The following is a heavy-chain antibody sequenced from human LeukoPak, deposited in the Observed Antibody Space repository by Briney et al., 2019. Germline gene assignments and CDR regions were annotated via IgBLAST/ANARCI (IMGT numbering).Heavy chain of an antibody. CDR3: ARDKANDAFDI. CDR2: IIPIFGTA. Sequence: ASVKVSCKASGGTFSSYAISWVRQAPGEGLEWMGGIIPIFGTANYAQKCQGRVTITADESTSTAYMELSSLRSEDTAVYYCARDKANDAFDIWGQGTMVTVSS. J-gene: IGHJ3*02. V-gene: IGHV1-69*13. CDR1: GGTFSSYA.